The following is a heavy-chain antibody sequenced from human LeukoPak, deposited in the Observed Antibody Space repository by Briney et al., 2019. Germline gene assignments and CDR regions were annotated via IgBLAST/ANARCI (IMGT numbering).Heavy chain of an antibody. CDR1: GGSISSSNW. CDR2: IYHSGST. J-gene: IGHJ4*02. V-gene: IGHV4-4*02. D-gene: IGHD3-22*01. CDR3: ATKRMRVPGDS. Sequence: SETLSLTCAVSGGSISSSNWWSWVRQPPGKGLEWIGEIYHSGSTNFNSSLKSRVTISVDKSKNQFSLNLTSVTAADTAVYYCATKRMRVPGDSWGQGTLVTVSS.